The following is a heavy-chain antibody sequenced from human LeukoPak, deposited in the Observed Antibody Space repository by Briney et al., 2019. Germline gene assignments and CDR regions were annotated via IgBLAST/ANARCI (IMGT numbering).Heavy chain of an antibody. V-gene: IGHV3-23*01. CDR2: ISGSGGST. Sequence: PGGSLRLSCAASGFTFSSYAMSWVRQAPGKGLEWVSAISGSGGSTYYADSVKGRFTISRDNSKNTLYLQMNSLRAEDTAVYYCAKGGVVVVAATDDAFDIWGQGTMVTVSS. CDR1: GFTFSSYA. CDR3: AKGGVVVVAATDDAFDI. J-gene: IGHJ3*02. D-gene: IGHD2-15*01.